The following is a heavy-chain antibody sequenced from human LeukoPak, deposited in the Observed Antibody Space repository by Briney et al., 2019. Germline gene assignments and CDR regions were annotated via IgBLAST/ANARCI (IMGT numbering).Heavy chain of an antibody. CDR3: AKEGEDSYGRPLDY. J-gene: IGHJ4*02. CDR1: GFTFSSYG. Sequence: GGSLRLSCAASGFTFSSYGMHWVRQAPGKGLEWVALIPYDGSHKYYADSVKGRFTISRDNSKNTLYLQMNSLRAEDTAVYYCAKEGEDSYGRPLDYGGQGTLVTVSS. V-gene: IGHV3-30*18. CDR2: IPYDGSHK. D-gene: IGHD5-18*01.